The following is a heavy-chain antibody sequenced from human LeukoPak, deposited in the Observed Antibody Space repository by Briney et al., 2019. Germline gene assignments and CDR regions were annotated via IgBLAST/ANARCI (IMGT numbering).Heavy chain of an antibody. CDR2: ISTSGSII. D-gene: IGHD1-26*01. J-gene: IGHJ4*02. V-gene: IGHV3-48*03. CDR3: ARGAMGFDY. Sequence: HPGGSLRLSCAASGFTFTNYEMHWVRQTPGEGLEWLFYISTSGSIIYYADSVQGRFTISRDNAMNSLFLQMNSLRAEDTGVYYCARGAMGFDYWGRETLVTVAP. CDR1: GFTFTNYE.